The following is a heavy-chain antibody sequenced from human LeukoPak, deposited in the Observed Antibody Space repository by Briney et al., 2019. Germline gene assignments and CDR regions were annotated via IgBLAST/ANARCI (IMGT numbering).Heavy chain of an antibody. Sequence: KPSETLSLTCTVSGGSISSSSYYWGWIRQPPGKGLEWIGSIYYSGSTYYNPSLKSRVTISVDTSKNQFSLKLSSVTAADTAVYYCPRLPYDILTGYQSDYWGQGTLVTVSS. CDR1: GGSISSSSYY. D-gene: IGHD3-9*01. CDR3: PRLPYDILTGYQSDY. V-gene: IGHV4-39*01. CDR2: IYYSGST. J-gene: IGHJ4*02.